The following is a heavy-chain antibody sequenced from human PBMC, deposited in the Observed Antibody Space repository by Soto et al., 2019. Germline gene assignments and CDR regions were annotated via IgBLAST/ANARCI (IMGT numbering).Heavy chain of an antibody. CDR2: IWYDASKQ. D-gene: IGHD2-15*01. J-gene: IGHJ4*02. CDR1: GFSFSVYG. Sequence: QVQLVESGGGVVQPGRSLRLSCETSGFSFSVYGMHWVRQAPGKGLEWVAVIWYDASKQFYAASVEGRFTISRDNSKAILYLQMNSLRAEDTAVYYCAAWAEGATEDHRGQGTLVTVSS. CDR3: AAWAEGATEDH. V-gene: IGHV3-33*01.